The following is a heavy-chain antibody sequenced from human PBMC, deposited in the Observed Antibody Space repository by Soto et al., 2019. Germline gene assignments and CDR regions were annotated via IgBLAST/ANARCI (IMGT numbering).Heavy chain of an antibody. D-gene: IGHD5-18*01. V-gene: IGHV3-11*01. CDR3: ARSWGYISYSDI. J-gene: IGHJ4*02. CDR2: ISSRGTSI. CDR1: GFDFSDYY. Sequence: QVQLVESGGALVKPGGSLSLSCAASGFDFSDYYMTWIRQAQGQGLEWLSSISSRGTSISYADSVKGRFTISRDNIENSLLVHMNSMRAEDTAVYYCARSWGYISYSDIWGPGTLVIVS.